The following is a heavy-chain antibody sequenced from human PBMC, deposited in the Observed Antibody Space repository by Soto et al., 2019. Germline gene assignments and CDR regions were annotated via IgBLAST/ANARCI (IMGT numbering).Heavy chain of an antibody. CDR2: IWYDGSSE. CDR1: GFTFSNYG. V-gene: IGHV3-30*02. D-gene: IGHD3-10*01. CDR3: VKNGQGLWFGSHSRKNYYYGMDV. J-gene: IGHJ6*02. Sequence: GGSLRLSCAASGFTFSNYGMHWVRQAPGKGLEWMAVIWYDGSSEFYADSVKGRFTISRDNSKNTLYLQMSSLRAEDTAVYYCVKNGQGLWFGSHSRKNYYYGMDVWGQGTTVTVSS.